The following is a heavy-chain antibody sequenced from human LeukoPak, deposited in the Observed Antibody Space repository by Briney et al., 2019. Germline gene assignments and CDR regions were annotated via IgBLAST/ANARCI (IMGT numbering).Heavy chain of an antibody. J-gene: IGHJ3*02. CDR3: ARDSFAYPGIAVAGRADAFDI. Sequence: GASVKVSCKASGYTFTSYGISWVRQAPGQGLEWMGWISAYNGNTNYAQKLQGRVTMTTDTSTSTAYMELRSLRSDDTAVYYCARDSFAYPGIAVAGRADAFDIWGQGTMVTVSS. V-gene: IGHV1-18*01. D-gene: IGHD6-19*01. CDR1: GYTFTSYG. CDR2: ISAYNGNT.